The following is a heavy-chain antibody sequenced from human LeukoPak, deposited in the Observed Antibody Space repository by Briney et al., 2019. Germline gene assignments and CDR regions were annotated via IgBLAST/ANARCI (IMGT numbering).Heavy chain of an antibody. CDR1: GFTFSSYC. D-gene: IGHD6-19*01. V-gene: IGHV3-74*01. CDR2: INSDGSST. J-gene: IGHJ4*02. Sequence: GGSLRLSCAASGFTFSSYCMHWVRQAPGEGLVWVSRINSDGSSTSYADSAKGRFTISRDNAKNTLYLQMNSLRAEDTAMYYCAKGSSGLNDYWGQGTLVTVSS. CDR3: AKGSSGLNDY.